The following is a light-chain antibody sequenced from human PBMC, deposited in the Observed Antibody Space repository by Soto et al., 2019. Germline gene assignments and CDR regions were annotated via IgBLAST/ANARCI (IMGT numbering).Light chain of an antibody. Sequence: QSVLTQPPSVSGAPGQRVTISCTGSSSNIGAGYDVHWYQQLPGTAPKLLIHGNSNRPSGGPDRFSGSKSGTSASLAITGLQAEDEADYYCQSYDSRLSGSVFGGGTKLTVL. CDR1: SSNIGAGYD. J-gene: IGLJ2*01. CDR3: QSYDSRLSGSV. CDR2: GNS. V-gene: IGLV1-40*01.